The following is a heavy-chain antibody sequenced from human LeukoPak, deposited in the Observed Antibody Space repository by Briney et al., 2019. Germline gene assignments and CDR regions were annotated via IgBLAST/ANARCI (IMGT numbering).Heavy chain of an antibody. CDR1: GGSIISSTYY. Sequence: SETLSLTCTVSGGSIISSTYYWGWIRQPPGKGLEWIGSIFYSGSTNYNPSLKSRVTISVDTSKNQFSLKLSSVTAADTAVYYCARDNWNYGSSMDVWGQGTTVTVSS. D-gene: IGHD1-7*01. CDR3: ARDNWNYGSSMDV. V-gene: IGHV4-39*07. CDR2: IFYSGST. J-gene: IGHJ6*02.